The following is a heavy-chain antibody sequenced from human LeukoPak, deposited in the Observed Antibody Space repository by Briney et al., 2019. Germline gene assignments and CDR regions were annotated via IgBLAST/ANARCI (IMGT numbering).Heavy chain of an antibody. CDR1: GFTFSSYA. CDR3: ARDSYRDPVAAYYFDY. J-gene: IGHJ4*02. D-gene: IGHD6-19*01. CDR2: ISYDGSNK. Sequence: GGSLRLSCAASGFTFSSYAMHWVRQAPGKGLEWVAVISYDGSNKYYADSVKGCFTISRDNSKNTLYLQMNSLRAEDTAVYYCARDSYRDPVAAYYFDYWGQGTLVTVSS. V-gene: IGHV3-30-3*01.